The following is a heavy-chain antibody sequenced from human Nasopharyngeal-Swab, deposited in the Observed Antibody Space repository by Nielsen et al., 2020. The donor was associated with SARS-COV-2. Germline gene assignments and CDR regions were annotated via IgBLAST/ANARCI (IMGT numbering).Heavy chain of an antibody. CDR1: GYTFTSYG. CDR3: ARDDSSNYDFWSGYYTSFDY. J-gene: IGHJ4*02. V-gene: IGHV1-18*01. CDR2: ISAYNGNT. Sequence: ALVKVSCKASGYTFTSYGISWVRQAPGQGLEWMGWISAYNGNTNYAQKLQGRVTMTTDTSTSTAYMELRSLRSADTAVYYCARDDSSNYDFWSGYYTSFDYWDQGTLVTVSS. D-gene: IGHD3-3*01.